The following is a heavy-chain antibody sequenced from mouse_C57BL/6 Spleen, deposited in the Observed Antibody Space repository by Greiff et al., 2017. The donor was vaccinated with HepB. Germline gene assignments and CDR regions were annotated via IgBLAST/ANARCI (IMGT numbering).Heavy chain of an antibody. J-gene: IGHJ2*01. CDR2: ISYDGSN. CDR3: AEGGYFDY. Sequence: EVKLMESGPGLVKPSQSLSLTCSVTGYSITSGYYWHWIRQFPGNKLEWMGYISYDGSNNYNPALKNRISITRDTSKNQFFLKLNSVTTEDTATYYCAEGGYFDYWGQGTTLTVSS. V-gene: IGHV3-6*01. CDR1: GYSITSGYY.